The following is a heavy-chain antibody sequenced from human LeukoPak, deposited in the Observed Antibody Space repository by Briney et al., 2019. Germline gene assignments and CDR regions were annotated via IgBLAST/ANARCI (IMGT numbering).Heavy chain of an antibody. Sequence: SETLSLTCTVSGGSISSYYWSWIRQPPGKGLEWIGNIYDSGSTNYNPSLKSRLTISVDTSKNQCSLKLSSVTAADTAVYYCARQSISGSSLSYFDYWGQGTLVTVSS. V-gene: IGHV4-59*08. D-gene: IGHD3-22*01. J-gene: IGHJ4*02. CDR3: ARQSISGSSLSYFDY. CDR2: IYDSGST. CDR1: GGSISSYY.